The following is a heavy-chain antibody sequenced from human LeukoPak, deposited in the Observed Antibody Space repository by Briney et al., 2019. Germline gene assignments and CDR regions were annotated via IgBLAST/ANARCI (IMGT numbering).Heavy chain of an antibody. CDR3: ARDYKADF. CDR1: GFTFSTYA. J-gene: IGHJ4*02. V-gene: IGHV3-23*05. Sequence: GGSLRLSCATSGFTFSTYAMTWVRQASGKGLEWVSAIDIYATKTNYADSVKGRFTISRDNSKNTLYLQMNSLRGEDTAIYYCARDYKADFWGQGTLVTVSS. D-gene: IGHD3-10*01. CDR2: IDIYATKT.